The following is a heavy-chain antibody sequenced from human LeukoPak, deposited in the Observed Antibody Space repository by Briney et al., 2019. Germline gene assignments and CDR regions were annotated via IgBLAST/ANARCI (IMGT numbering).Heavy chain of an antibody. Sequence: PGGSLRLSCAASGFTFNTYAMAWVRQAPGKGLEWASSISSSGNHIYYADSVKGRSTISRDNAKNSLYLQMNSLRAEDTAVYYCARDLFDYWGQGTLVTVSS. CDR2: ISSSGNHI. J-gene: IGHJ4*02. CDR1: GFTFNTYA. V-gene: IGHV3-21*01. CDR3: ARDLFDY.